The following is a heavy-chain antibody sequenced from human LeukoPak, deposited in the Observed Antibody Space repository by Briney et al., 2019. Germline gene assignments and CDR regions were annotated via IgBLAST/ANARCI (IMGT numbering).Heavy chain of an antibody. CDR2: IYDSGST. CDR1: GGSISSGDYY. D-gene: IGHD2-15*01. J-gene: IGHJ3*02. Sequence: SQTLSLTCTVSGGSISSGDYYWSWIRQPPGKGLEWIGYIYDSGSTYYNPSLKSRITISVDTSENRFSLKLSSVTATDTAVYYCVRDCSGGSCYGAFDIWGQGTMVTVSS. CDR3: VRDCSGGSCYGAFDI. V-gene: IGHV4-30-4*01.